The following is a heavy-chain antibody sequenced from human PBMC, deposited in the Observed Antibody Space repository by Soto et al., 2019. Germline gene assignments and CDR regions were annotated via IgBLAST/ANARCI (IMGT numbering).Heavy chain of an antibody. Sequence: ASVKVSCKASGYTFTSYAMHWVRQAPGQRLEWMGWINAGNGNTKYSQKFQGRVTITRDTSTSTVYMELRSLRSDDTAMYYCARKGFFGGLGKYGYGYSPPRYYGMDVWAQGTTVTVSS. CDR3: ARKGFFGGLGKYGYGYSPPRYYGMDV. V-gene: IGHV1-3*01. CDR2: INAGNGNT. CDR1: GYTFTSYA. D-gene: IGHD5-18*01. J-gene: IGHJ6*02.